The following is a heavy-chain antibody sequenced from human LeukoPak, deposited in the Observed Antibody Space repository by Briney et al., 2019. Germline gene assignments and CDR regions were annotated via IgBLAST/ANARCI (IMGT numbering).Heavy chain of an antibody. Sequence: PGGSLRLSCAASGFTFSNYWMSWVRQAPGKGLEWVANIKQDGSEKYYVDSVKGRFTISRDNAKNSLYLQMNSLRAEDTAVYYCARLVPPFDYYYMDVWGKGTTVTISS. D-gene: IGHD2/OR15-2a*01. CDR3: ARLVPPFDYYYMDV. J-gene: IGHJ6*03. CDR2: IKQDGSEK. CDR1: GFTFSNYW. V-gene: IGHV3-7*01.